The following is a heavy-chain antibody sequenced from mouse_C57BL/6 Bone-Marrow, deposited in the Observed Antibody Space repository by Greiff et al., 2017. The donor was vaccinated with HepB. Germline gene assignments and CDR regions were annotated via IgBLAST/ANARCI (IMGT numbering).Heavy chain of an antibody. V-gene: IGHV1-82*01. J-gene: IGHJ3*01. D-gene: IGHD2-2*01. CDR3: ARSGYGYDGPWFAY. CDR2: IYPGDGDT. Sequence: QVQLQQSGPELVKPGASVKISCKASGYAFSSSWMNWVKQRPGKGLEWIGRIYPGDGDTNYNGKFKGKATLTADKSSSTAYMQLSSLTSEDSAVYFCARSGYGYDGPWFAYWGQGTLVTVSA. CDR1: GYAFSSSW.